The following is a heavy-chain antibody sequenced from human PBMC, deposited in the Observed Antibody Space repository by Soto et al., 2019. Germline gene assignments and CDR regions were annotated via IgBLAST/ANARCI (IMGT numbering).Heavy chain of an antibody. CDR3: ARRSSRYYDSGSYLHY. J-gene: IGHJ4*02. CDR1: GGSFSGYY. D-gene: IGHD3-10*01. CDR2: INHSGST. V-gene: IGHV4-34*01. Sequence: QVQLQQWGAGLLKPSETLSLTCAVYGGSFSGYYWSWIRQPPRKGLGWIGEINHSGSTNYNPSLKSRVTISIDTSKNQFSLKLSSVTAADTAVYYCARRSSRYYDSGSYLHYWGQGTLVTVSS.